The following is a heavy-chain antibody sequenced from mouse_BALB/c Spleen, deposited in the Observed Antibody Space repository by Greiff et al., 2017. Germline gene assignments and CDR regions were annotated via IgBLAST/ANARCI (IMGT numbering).Heavy chain of an antibody. V-gene: IGHV5-6-4*01. CDR3: TNYFDY. J-gene: IGHJ2*01. CDR2: ISSGGSYT. Sequence: EVNVVESGGGLVKPGGSLKLSCAASGFTFSSYTMSWVRQTPEKRLEWVATISSGGSYTYYPDSVKGRFTISRDNAKNTLYLQMSSLKSEDTAMYYCTNYFDYWGQGTTLTVSS. CDR1: GFTFSSYT.